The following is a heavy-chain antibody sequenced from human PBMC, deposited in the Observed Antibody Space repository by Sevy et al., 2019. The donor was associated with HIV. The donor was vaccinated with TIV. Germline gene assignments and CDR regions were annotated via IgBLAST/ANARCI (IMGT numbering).Heavy chain of an antibody. CDR3: ASSLKYYYYYGMDV. CDR1: GFTVSSNY. J-gene: IGHJ6*02. Sequence: GGSLRLSCAASGFTVSSNYMSWVRQAPGKGLEWVSVIYSGGSTYYADSVKGRFTISRDNSKNTLYLQMNSLRAEDTAVYYCASSLKYYYYYGMDVWGHGTTVTVSS. CDR2: IYSGGST. V-gene: IGHV3-53*01. D-gene: IGHD2-15*01.